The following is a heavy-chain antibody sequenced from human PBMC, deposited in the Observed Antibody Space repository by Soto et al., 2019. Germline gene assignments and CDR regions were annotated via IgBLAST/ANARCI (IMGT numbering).Heavy chain of an antibody. CDR2: IYYSGST. J-gene: IGHJ4*02. CDR1: GGPISSSSYY. D-gene: IGHD6-6*01. CDR3: ATPKHEYSSSSDY. V-gene: IGHV4-39*01. Sequence: PSETLSLTCTVSGGPISSSSYYWGWIRQPPGKGLEWIGSIYYSGSTYYNPSLKSRVTISVDTSKNQFSLKLSSVTAADTAVYYCATPKHEYSSSSDYWGQGTLVTVSS.